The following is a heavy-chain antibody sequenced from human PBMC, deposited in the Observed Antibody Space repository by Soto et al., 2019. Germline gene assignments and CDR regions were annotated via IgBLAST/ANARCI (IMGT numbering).Heavy chain of an antibody. CDR1: GYTFSGHA. D-gene: IGHD6-13*01. J-gene: IGHJ6*02. Sequence: QVQLVESGGAVVQPEKSLRVSCAASGYTFSGHAIHWIRQAPGKGLEWVAQIWSDGIMKYYSDSVKGRFTVSRDNSKNTATLQMDSLRADDTAVYYCARDGQQCTPYGMDVWGQGTTVTVSS. CDR3: ARDGQQCTPYGMDV. V-gene: IGHV3-33*01. CDR2: IWSDGIMK.